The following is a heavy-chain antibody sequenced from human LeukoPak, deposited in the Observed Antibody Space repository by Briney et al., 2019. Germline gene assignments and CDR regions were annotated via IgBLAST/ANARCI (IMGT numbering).Heavy chain of an antibody. J-gene: IGHJ1*01. D-gene: IGHD2/OR15-2a*01. Sequence: SETLSLTCTVSGASISTYYWSWIRQPPGKGLEWIGYLYYSGSTTYSPSLKSRVTMSVDTSKNQFSLKLNSVTAADTAIYYCARARGTFETDWGQGTLVTVSS. CDR3: ARARGTFETD. V-gene: IGHV4-59*01. CDR1: GASISTYY. CDR2: LYYSGST.